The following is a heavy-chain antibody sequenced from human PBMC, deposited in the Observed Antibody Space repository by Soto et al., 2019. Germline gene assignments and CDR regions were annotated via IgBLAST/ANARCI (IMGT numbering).Heavy chain of an antibody. J-gene: IGHJ3*02. CDR2: TFYRSRWYN. CDR3: AKPNSSGYYSDAFDI. Sequence: SQTLSLTCAISGDSVSSNSAAWNWIRQSPSRGLEWLGRTFYRSRWYNDYAISVKSRISINPDTSKNQFSLHLNSVTPEDTAVYYCAKPNSSGYYSDAFDIWGQGTMVTVSS. D-gene: IGHD3-22*01. CDR1: GDSVSSNSAA. V-gene: IGHV6-1*01.